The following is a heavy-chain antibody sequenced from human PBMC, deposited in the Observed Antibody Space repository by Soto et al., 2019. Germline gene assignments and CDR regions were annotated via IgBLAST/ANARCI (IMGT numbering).Heavy chain of an antibody. CDR3: ARRVVVAATQVYYYGMDV. J-gene: IGHJ6*02. V-gene: IGHV5-10-1*01. Sequence: HGESLKISCKGSGYSFTSYWISWVRQMPGKGLEWMGRIDPSDSYTNYSPSFQGHVTISADKSISTAYLQWSSLKASDTAMYYCARRVVVAATQVYYYGMDVWGQGTTVTVSS. D-gene: IGHD2-15*01. CDR2: IDPSDSYT. CDR1: GYSFTSYW.